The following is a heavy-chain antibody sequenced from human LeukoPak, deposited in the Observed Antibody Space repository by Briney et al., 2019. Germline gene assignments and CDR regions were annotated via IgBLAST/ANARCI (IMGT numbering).Heavy chain of an antibody. Sequence: SQTLSLTCTVSGDSVSNGNYYWNWIRQYPAKGLEWLAFIQSSGTTRYNPSLKSRLIVSLDTSKNQFSLKLTAVTAADTAVYYCAGGGDSRKAGYWGRGTLITVSS. CDR3: AGGGDSRKAGY. J-gene: IGHJ4*02. V-gene: IGHV4-31*03. D-gene: IGHD2-21*01. CDR1: GDSVSNGNYY. CDR2: IQSSGTT.